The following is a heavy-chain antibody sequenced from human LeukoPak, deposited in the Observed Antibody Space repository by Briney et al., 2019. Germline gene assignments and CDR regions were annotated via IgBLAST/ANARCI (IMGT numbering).Heavy chain of an antibody. D-gene: IGHD3-16*02. CDR3: AKGGDYVWGSYRYTNWFDP. Sequence: TGGSLRLSCAASGFTFSSYAMSWVRQAPGKGLEWVSGIRGSGGSTNYADSVKGRFTISRDNSKNTLYLQMNSLRAEDTAVYYCAKGGDYVWGSYRYTNWFDPWGQGTLVTVSS. CDR1: GFTFSSYA. CDR2: IRGSGGST. V-gene: IGHV3-23*01. J-gene: IGHJ5*02.